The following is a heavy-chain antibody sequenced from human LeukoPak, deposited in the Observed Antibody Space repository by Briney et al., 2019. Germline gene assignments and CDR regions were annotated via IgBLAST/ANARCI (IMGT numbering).Heavy chain of an antibody. J-gene: IGHJ6*03. CDR3: ARDQRGYGHYYYYYMDV. CDR2: IIPIFGTA. Sequence: ASVKVSCKASGSTFSSYAISWVRQAPGQGLEWMGGIIPIFGTANYAQKFQGRVTITADESTSTAYMELSSLRSEDTAVYYCARDQRGYGHYYYYYMDVWGKGTTVTVSS. D-gene: IGHD5-12*01. CDR1: GSTFSSYA. V-gene: IGHV1-69*13.